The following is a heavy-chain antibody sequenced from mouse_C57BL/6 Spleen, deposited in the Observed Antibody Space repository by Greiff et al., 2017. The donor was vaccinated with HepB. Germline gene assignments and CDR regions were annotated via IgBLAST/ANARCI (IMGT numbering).Heavy chain of an antibody. CDR1: GYTFTSYW. V-gene: IGHV1-55*01. Sequence: QVQLQQPGAELVKPGASVKMSCKASGYTFTSYWITWVKQRPGQGLEWIGDIYPGSGSTNYNEKFKSKATLTVDTSSSTAYMQLSSLTSEDSAVYYCARLGSGWGYFDYWGQGTTLTVSS. CDR3: ARLGSGWGYFDY. D-gene: IGHD3-2*02. CDR2: IYPGSGST. J-gene: IGHJ2*01.